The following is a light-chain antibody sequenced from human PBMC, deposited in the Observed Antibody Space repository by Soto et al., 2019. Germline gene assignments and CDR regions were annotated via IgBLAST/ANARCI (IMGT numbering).Light chain of an antibody. V-gene: IGKV3-11*01. Sequence: EIVLTQSPATLSLSPGERATLSCRASQSVSSYFAWYQQKPGQAPRLLIYDASNRATGIPARFSGSGSGTDLNLTISNLEPEDFAVYYCQQRRNWPITFGQGTRLEI. J-gene: IGKJ5*01. CDR3: QQRRNWPIT. CDR2: DAS. CDR1: QSVSSY.